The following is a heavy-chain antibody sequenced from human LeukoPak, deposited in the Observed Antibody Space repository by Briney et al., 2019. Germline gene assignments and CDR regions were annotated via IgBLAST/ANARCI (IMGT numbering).Heavy chain of an antibody. J-gene: IGHJ4*02. V-gene: IGHV3-23*01. CDR3: AKGYVTTGYFDY. CDR1: GFTFSSSA. D-gene: IGHD3-16*01. CDR2: ISGGGSTT. Sequence: AGSLRLSCAASGFTFSSSAISWVRQAPGKGLEWVSAISGGGSTTFYADSVKGRFTISRDNSKHTLFLQMNSLRVEDTALYYCAKGYVTTGYFDYWGQGTLVTVSS.